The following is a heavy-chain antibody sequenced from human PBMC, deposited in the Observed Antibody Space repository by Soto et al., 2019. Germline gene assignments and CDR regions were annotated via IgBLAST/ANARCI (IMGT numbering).Heavy chain of an antibody. J-gene: IGHJ6*02. CDR2: ISGSGDST. CDR1: GFTFSSYA. D-gene: IGHD6-13*01. Sequence: SLRLSCAASGFTFSSYAMSWVHQAPGKGLEWVSVISGSGDSTYYADSVRGRFTISRDNSKNTLYLQMNSLRAEDTAVYYCAKDRDGAAAGPTKFYGMDVWGQGTTVTVSS. CDR3: AKDRDGAAAGPTKFYGMDV. V-gene: IGHV3-23*01.